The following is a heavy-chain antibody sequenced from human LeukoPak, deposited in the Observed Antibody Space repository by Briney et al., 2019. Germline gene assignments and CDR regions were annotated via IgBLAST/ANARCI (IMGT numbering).Heavy chain of an antibody. D-gene: IGHD3-3*01. V-gene: IGHV3-21*01. Sequence: PGGSPRLSCAASGLTFSSFAMTWVPPAPGKGLEWGSSMSSGGTYIYYPDAVRGRFTISRDNAKNSLYLLMNNLRAEDTAVYYCARDRPTGASRVFLVQWGQGTLVTVSS. CDR3: ARDRPTGASRVFLVQ. CDR1: GLTFSSFA. J-gene: IGHJ4*02. CDR2: MSSGGTYI.